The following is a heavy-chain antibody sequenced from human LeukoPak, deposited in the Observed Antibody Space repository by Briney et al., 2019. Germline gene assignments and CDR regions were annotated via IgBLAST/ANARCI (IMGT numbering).Heavy chain of an antibody. J-gene: IGHJ3*02. D-gene: IGHD6-19*01. CDR2: IRSGESA. CDR1: GGSITNYH. V-gene: IGHV4-4*09. Sequence: PSETLSLTCSASGGSITNYHWSWIRQPPGKRLEWIGYIRSGESAMYNPSLESRVTMSVDTSKNQFSLKLSSVTAADTAVYYCARLEEEAATITYSSGWYRASDIWGQGTMVTVSS. CDR3: ARLEEEAATITYSSGWYRASDI.